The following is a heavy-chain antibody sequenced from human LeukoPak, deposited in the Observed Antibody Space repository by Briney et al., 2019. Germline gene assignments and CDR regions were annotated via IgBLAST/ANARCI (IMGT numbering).Heavy chain of an antibody. J-gene: IGHJ6*02. Sequence: PGGSLRLSCAASGFNFRSHAMHWVRQAPGKGLEWVALIWYDGSKTYYEDSMKGRVTISGDNARNTLYLQINNLRAEDTAVYYCAREPINLVVGVSYGLDVWGLGTAVTVSS. D-gene: IGHD2-15*01. CDR1: GFNFRSHA. CDR2: IWYDGSKT. CDR3: AREPINLVVGVSYGLDV. V-gene: IGHV3-33*01.